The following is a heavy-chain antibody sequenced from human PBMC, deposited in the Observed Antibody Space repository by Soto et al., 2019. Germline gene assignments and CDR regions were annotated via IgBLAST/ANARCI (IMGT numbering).Heavy chain of an antibody. CDR1: SIIYR. J-gene: IGHJ6*01. CDR3: AQVRAVAYHYGMDV. Sequence: SIIYRMTLLPQAPGKGLECVSAISSVGASPYCADSVKGRFTICRDNSKNTLYLQMNSLKAEDTAVYYRAQVRAVAYHYGMDVWGRVTTVPVS. D-gene: IGHD2-21*01. V-gene: IGHV3-23*01. CDR2: ISSVGASP.